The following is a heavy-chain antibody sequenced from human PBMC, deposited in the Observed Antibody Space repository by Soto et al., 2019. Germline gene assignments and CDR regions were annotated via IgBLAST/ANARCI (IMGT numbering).Heavy chain of an antibody. Sequence: GGSLRLSCAASGFTFNNYAMSWVRQAPGKGLEWLSAISGSGGDTYYADSVKGRFTLSRDNSNSTLFLHMNSLRAEDTAVYYCTTDSGQGPLPIFSSWGQGALVTVSS. J-gene: IGHJ4*02. CDR2: ISGSGGDT. D-gene: IGHD1-26*01. CDR1: GFTFNNYA. V-gene: IGHV3-23*01. CDR3: TTDSGQGPLPIFSS.